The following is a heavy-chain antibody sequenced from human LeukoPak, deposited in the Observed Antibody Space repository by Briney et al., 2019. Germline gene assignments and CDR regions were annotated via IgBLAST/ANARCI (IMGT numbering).Heavy chain of an antibody. CDR3: ARAASGYYLFDY. V-gene: IGHV4-59*01. CDR2: IYYSGST. D-gene: IGHD3-22*01. J-gene: IGHJ4*02. CDR1: GGSISSYY. Sequence: SETLSLTCTVSGGSISSYYWSWIRQPPGKGLEWIGYIYYSGSTNYNPSLKSRVTISVDTSKNQFSLTLSSVTAADTAVYFCARAASGYYLFDYWGQGTLVTVSS.